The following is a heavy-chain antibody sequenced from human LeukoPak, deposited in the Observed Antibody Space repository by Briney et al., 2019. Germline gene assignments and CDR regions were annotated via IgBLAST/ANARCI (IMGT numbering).Heavy chain of an antibody. D-gene: IGHD2-2*01. CDR2: INNNGGDT. Sequence: PEGSLRLSCSASGFTFSTCNMHWVRQAPGKGLEYVSAINNNGGDTYYADSVKGRFTISRDNSKNTLYLQMNSLRAEDTAVYYCARDRGTSSYFDYWGQGTLVTVSS. J-gene: IGHJ4*02. CDR3: ARDRGTSSYFDY. CDR1: GFTFSTCN. V-gene: IGHV3-64*04.